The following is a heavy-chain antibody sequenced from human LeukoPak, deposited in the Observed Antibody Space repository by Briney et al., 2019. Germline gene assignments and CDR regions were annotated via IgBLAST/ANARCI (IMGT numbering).Heavy chain of an antibody. J-gene: IGHJ4*02. Sequence: ASVKVSCKASGYTFTSYDINWVRQATGQGLEWMGWMNPNSGNTGYAQKFQGRVTMTRNTSISTAYMELSSLRSEDTAVYYCARGRRALTGTYGYYFDYWGQGTLVTVSS. V-gene: IGHV1-8*01. CDR2: MNPNSGNT. CDR1: GYTFTSYD. D-gene: IGHD1-20*01. CDR3: ARGRRALTGTYGYYFDY.